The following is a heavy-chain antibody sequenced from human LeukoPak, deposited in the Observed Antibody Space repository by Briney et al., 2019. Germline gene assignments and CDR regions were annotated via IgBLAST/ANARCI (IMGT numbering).Heavy chain of an antibody. J-gene: IGHJ3*02. Sequence: PGGSLRLSCAASGFTFSSYAMSWVRQAPGKGLEWVSAISGSGGSTYYADSVKGRSTISRDNSKNTLYLQMNSLRAEDTAVYYCAKLSSSGWYMSAFDIWGQGTMVTVSS. CDR3: AKLSSSGWYMSAFDI. CDR1: GFTFSSYA. D-gene: IGHD6-19*01. CDR2: ISGSGGST. V-gene: IGHV3-23*01.